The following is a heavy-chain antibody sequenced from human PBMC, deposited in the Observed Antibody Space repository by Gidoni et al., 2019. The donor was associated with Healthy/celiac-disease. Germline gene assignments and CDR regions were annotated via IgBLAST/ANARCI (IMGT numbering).Heavy chain of an antibody. CDR2: ISWNSGSI. V-gene: IGHV3-9*01. J-gene: IGHJ3*02. D-gene: IGHD2-8*01. CDR3: AKDISGMVGAFDI. Sequence: EVQLVESGGGLVQPGRSLRLSCSASGFTFDDYAMHWVRQAPGKGLEWVSGISWNSGSIGYADSVKGRFTISRDNAKNSLYLQMNSLRAEDTALYYCAKDISGMVGAFDIWGQGTMVTVSS. CDR1: GFTFDDYA.